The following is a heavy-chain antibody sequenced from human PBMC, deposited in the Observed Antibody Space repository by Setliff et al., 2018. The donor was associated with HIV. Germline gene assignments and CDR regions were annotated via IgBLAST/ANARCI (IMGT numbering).Heavy chain of an antibody. CDR2: IYPGDSDT. CDR1: GYTFTSYW. CDR3: ARRASKASLDY. Sequence: GESLTISCKGSGYTFTSYWIGWVRQMPGKGLEWMGIIYPGDSDTRYGPSFQGRVTISADKSINTAYLQWSSLQASDTAMYYCARRASKASLDYWGQGTLVTVSS. V-gene: IGHV5-51*01. J-gene: IGHJ4*02.